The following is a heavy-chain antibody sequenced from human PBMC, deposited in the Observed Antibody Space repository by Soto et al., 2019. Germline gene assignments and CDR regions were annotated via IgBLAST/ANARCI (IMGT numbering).Heavy chain of an antibody. Sequence: SGPTLVNPTETLALTCTVSGFSLSNARMGVSWIRQPPGKALEWLAHIFSNDEKSYSTSLKSRLTISKDNSKSQVVLTMTNMDPVVTATYYCARHYCSKGSNYYYYYYMDVWGKGTTVTVSS. CDR3: ARHYCSKGSNYYYYYYMDV. CDR2: IFSNDEK. J-gene: IGHJ6*03. CDR1: GFSLSNARMG. V-gene: IGHV2-26*01. D-gene: IGHD2-2*01.